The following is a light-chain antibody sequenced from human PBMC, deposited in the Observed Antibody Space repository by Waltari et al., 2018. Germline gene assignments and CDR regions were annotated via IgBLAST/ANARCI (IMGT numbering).Light chain of an antibody. Sequence: QSALTQPASVSESHGQSITISCSGTSSDVGGYNYVCWYQQHPGKAPKLIIYDVAKRPSWVSNRFSGAKSGNTASLTISGLQAEDEADYYCFSYRSSSTCVFGGGTKLTVL. CDR1: SSDVGGYNY. V-gene: IGLV2-14*01. CDR2: DVA. J-gene: IGLJ3*02. CDR3: FSYRSSSTCV.